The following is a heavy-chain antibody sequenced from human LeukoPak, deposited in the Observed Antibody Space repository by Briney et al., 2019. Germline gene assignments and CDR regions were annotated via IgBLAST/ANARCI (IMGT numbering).Heavy chain of an antibody. Sequence: QPGGSLRLSCAASGFTFSSYGMHWVRQAPGKGLEWVAVIWYGGSNKYYADSVKGRFTISRDNSKNTLYLQMNSLRAEDTALYYCARGGPTGALDYWGQGTLVTVSS. V-gene: IGHV3-33*08. J-gene: IGHJ4*02. D-gene: IGHD7-27*01. CDR2: IWYGGSNK. CDR3: ARGGPTGALDY. CDR1: GFTFSSYG.